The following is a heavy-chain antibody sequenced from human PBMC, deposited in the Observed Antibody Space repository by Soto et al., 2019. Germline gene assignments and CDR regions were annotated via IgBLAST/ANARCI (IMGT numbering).Heavy chain of an antibody. D-gene: IGHD3-10*01. CDR3: AREVQVHTPAFVY. V-gene: IGHV1-69*19. CDR1: GGTFNTYA. CDR2: ISPMFGAA. Sequence: QVQQVQSGAEMKKPGSSVKVSCQSSGGTFNTYAMNWVRQAPGQGPEWMGDISPMFGAANYAPKFQGRRTITADESRGTSYMQLSSLTSEDTALYFCAREVQVHTPAFVYWGQGTLVTVSS. J-gene: IGHJ4*02.